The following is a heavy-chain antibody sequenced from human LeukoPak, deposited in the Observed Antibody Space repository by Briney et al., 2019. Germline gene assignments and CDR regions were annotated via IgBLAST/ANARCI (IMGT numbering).Heavy chain of an antibody. CDR2: ISSSSGTI. CDR1: GFTFSSYS. D-gene: IGHD6-13*01. J-gene: IGHJ4*02. V-gene: IGHV3-48*01. Sequence: PGGSLRLSCAASGFTFSSYSMNWVRQAPGKGLEWVSYISSSSGTIYYADSVKGRFTISRDNSKNTLYLQMNSLRAEDTAVYYCAKNGPGAAPIDYWGQGTLVTVSS. CDR3: AKNGPGAAPIDY.